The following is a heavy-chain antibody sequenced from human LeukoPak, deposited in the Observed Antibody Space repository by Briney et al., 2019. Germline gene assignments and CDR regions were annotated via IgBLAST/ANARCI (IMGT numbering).Heavy chain of an antibody. CDR3: ARDLRRVAPAAIGSSGAFDI. CDR1: GYTFTSYG. J-gene: IGHJ3*02. V-gene: IGHV1-18*01. Sequence: ASVKVSCKASGYTFTSYGISWVRQAPGQGLEWMGWISAYSGNTNYAQKLQGRVTMTTDTSTSTAYMELRSLRSDDTAVYYCARDLRRVAPAAIGSSGAFDIWGQGTMVTVSS. CDR2: ISAYSGNT. D-gene: IGHD2-2*02.